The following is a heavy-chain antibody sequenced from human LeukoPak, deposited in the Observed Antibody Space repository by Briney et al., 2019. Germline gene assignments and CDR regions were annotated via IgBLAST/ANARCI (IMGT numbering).Heavy chain of an antibody. Sequence: GGSLRLSCTASGFTFGDYALNWVRQAPGKGLEWVGFIRSKAYGGATEYAASVKGRFTISRDDSKSIADLQMNSLKTEDTAVYYCTRGYRPKPHDYRGQGTLVIVSS. CDR2: IRSKAYGGAT. CDR1: GFTFGDYA. V-gene: IGHV3-49*04. CDR3: TRGYRPKPHDY. D-gene: IGHD1-1*01. J-gene: IGHJ4*02.